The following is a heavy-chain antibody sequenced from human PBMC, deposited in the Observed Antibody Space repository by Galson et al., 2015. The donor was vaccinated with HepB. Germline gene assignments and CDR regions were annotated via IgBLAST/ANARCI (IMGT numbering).Heavy chain of an antibody. CDR3: ARGNYDYGGIIGI. Sequence: VKVSCKASGGTFSSYTISWVRQAPGHGLEWMGRIIPIVGIVNYAQKFKGRVTITADKYTNTAYMDLSSLRSEDTAVYYCARGNYDYGGIIGIWGQGTMVTVSS. D-gene: IGHD3-16*01. CDR2: IIPIVGIV. CDR1: GGTFSSYT. V-gene: IGHV1-69*02. J-gene: IGHJ3*02.